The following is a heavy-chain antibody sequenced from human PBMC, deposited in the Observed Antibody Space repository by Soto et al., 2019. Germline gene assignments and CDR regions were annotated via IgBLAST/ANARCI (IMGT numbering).Heavy chain of an antibody. V-gene: IGHV3-23*01. Sequence: GGSLRLSCAASGFTFSSYAMSWVRQAPGKGLEWVSAISGSGGSTYYADSVKGRFTISRDNSKNTLYLQMNSLRAEDTAVYYCAKNWGDSSGWYAAGYYYYYMDVWGKGTTVTVSS. CDR2: ISGSGGST. J-gene: IGHJ6*03. D-gene: IGHD6-19*01. CDR1: GFTFSSYA. CDR3: AKNWGDSSGWYAAGYYYYYMDV.